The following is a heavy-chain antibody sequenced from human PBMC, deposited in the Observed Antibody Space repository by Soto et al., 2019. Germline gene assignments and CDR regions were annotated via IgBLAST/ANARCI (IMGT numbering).Heavy chain of an antibody. D-gene: IGHD6-19*01. CDR2: INHSGST. Sequence: QVQLQQWGAGLLKPSETLSLTFAVYGGPFSGYYWGWIRQPPGKGLGWIGEINHSGSTNYNPSLKSRVTISVDTSKNQFSLKLSSVTAADTAVYYCARGGIAVAGTDWFDPWGQGTLVTVSS. CDR3: ARGGIAVAGTDWFDP. J-gene: IGHJ5*02. V-gene: IGHV4-34*01. CDR1: GGPFSGYY.